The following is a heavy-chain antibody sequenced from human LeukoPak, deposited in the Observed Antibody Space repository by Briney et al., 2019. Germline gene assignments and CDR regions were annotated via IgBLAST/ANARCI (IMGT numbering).Heavy chain of an antibody. D-gene: IGHD3-16*02. Sequence: GGSLRLSCAASGFTFSSFAMSWVRQAPGKGLEWVSSISGSGESTYYADYVKGRFTVSRDNSKNTLNLQLNSLRAEDTAVYYCAKDAIGQYRPYYFDCWGQGTLVNVSS. V-gene: IGHV3-23*01. CDR3: AKDAIGQYRPYYFDC. CDR2: ISGSGEST. CDR1: GFTFSSFA. J-gene: IGHJ4*02.